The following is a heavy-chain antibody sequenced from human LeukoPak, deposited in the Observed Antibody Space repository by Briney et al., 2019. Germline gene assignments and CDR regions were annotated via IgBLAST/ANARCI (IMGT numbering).Heavy chain of an antibody. CDR1: GFTFSSYS. Sequence: PGRSLRLSCAASGFTFSSYSMNWVRQAPGKGLEWVAYIRSSSSPIYYADSVKGRFTISRDNAENSLYLQMNSLRDEDTAVYYCTRDPHALDFWGQGTLVTVSS. V-gene: IGHV3-48*02. CDR2: IRSSSSPI. J-gene: IGHJ4*02. CDR3: TRDPHALDF.